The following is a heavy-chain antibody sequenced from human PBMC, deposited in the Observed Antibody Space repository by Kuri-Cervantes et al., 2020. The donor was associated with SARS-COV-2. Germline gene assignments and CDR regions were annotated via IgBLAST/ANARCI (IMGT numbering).Heavy chain of an antibody. CDR3: ARGNVAVTGDAFDV. Sequence: GESLKISCAASGFTVNSYYINWVRQAPGKGLEWVSVIFTDDKTYYADSVKDRVNMSRDNFRNTVFLQINSLRADDTAVYYCARGNVAVTGDAFDVWGHGTVVTASS. V-gene: IGHV3-66*01. J-gene: IGHJ3*01. D-gene: IGHD6-19*01. CDR2: IFTDDKT. CDR1: GFTVNSYY.